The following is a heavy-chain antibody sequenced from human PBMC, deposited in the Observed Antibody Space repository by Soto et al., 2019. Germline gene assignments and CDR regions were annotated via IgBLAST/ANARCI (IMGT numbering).Heavy chain of an antibody. J-gene: IGHJ4*02. V-gene: IGHV4-39*01. CDR2: IYYSGST. D-gene: IGHD2-15*01. CDR1: GGSISSSSYY. CDR3: ARHACGYWSGGSNSPIDY. Sequence: QLQLQESGPGLVKPSETLSLTCTVSGGSISSSSYYWGWIRQPPGKGLEWIGSIYYSGSTYYNPSLKSRVAISVATSKNQFSLKLSSVTAEDTAVYYCARHACGYWSGGSNSPIDYWGQGTLVNVSS.